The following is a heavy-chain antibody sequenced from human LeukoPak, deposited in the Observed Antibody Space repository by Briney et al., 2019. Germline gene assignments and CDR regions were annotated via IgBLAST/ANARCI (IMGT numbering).Heavy chain of an antibody. Sequence: SETLSLTCTVPGGSISSYYWSWIRQPPGKELDWIGYIYYSGSTNYNPSLKSRVTISVDMSKNQFSLKLSSVTAADTAVYHCAREYDSSGYYYSDAFDIWGQGTMVTVSS. CDR3: AREYDSSGYYYSDAFDI. V-gene: IGHV4-59*08. J-gene: IGHJ3*02. CDR1: GGSISSYY. CDR2: IYYSGST. D-gene: IGHD3-22*01.